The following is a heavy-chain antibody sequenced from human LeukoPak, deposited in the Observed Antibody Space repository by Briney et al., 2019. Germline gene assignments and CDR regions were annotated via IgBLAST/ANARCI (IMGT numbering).Heavy chain of an antibody. D-gene: IGHD6-25*01. V-gene: IGHV4-39*07. CDR3: AREAAGADAFDI. CDR2: IYHSGST. CDR1: GGSISSSGYY. Sequence: PSETLSLTCTVSGGSISSSGYYWGWIRQPPGKGLEWIGSIYHSGSTYYNPSLKSRVTISVDTSKNQFSLKLSSVTAADTAVYYCAREAAGADAFDIWGQGTMVTVSS. J-gene: IGHJ3*02.